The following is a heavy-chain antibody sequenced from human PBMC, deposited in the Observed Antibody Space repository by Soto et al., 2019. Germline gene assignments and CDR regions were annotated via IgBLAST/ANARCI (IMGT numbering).Heavy chain of an antibody. CDR3: ARDTRDGYYFEY. V-gene: IGHV4-59*12. CDR1: GGSISSYY. J-gene: IGHJ4*02. CDR2: IYYSGST. Sequence: SETLSLTCTVSGGSISSYYWSWIRQPPGKGLEWIGYIYYSGSTNYNPSLKSRVTISVDKSKNQFSLELSSVTAADTAVYYCARDTRDGYYFEYWGQGILVTVSS. D-gene: IGHD1-26*01.